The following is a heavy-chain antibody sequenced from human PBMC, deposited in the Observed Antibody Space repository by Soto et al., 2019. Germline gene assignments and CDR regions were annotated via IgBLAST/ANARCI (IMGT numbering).Heavy chain of an antibody. V-gene: IGHV1-2*02. CDR1: GYTFTGYY. D-gene: IGHD2-21*02. Sequence: ASVKVSCKASGYTFTGYYMHWVRQAPGQGLEWMGWINPNSGGTNYAQKFQGRVTMTRDTSISTAYMELSRLRSDDTAVYYCARDRHGGDSPYYYYYYSMYVWGQETTASVSS. CDR3: ARDRHGGDSPYYYYYYSMYV. CDR2: INPNSGGT. J-gene: IGHJ6*02.